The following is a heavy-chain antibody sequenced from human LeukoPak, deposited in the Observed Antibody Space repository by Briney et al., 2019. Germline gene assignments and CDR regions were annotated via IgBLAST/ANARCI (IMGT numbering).Heavy chain of an antibody. CDR3: TRLGDNS. CDR1: GFSLSGSD. CDR2: IRNKAINYAT. D-gene: IGHD2-21*01. J-gene: IGHJ4*02. Sequence: GGSLRLSCSASGFSLSGSDIHWVRQPSGKGLEWVGRIRNKAINYATAYAASVKDRFTISRDDSKNTAYLQMNSLKTEDTAVYYCTRLGDNSWGQGTLVTVSS. V-gene: IGHV3-73*01.